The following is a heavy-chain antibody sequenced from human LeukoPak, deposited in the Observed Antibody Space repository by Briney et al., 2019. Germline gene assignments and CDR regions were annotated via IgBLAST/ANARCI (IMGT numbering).Heavy chain of an antibody. Sequence: SETLSLTCAIYGGSFSGYYWSWIRQPPGKGLEWIGEINHSGSTNYNPSLKSRVTISVDTSKNQFSLKLSSVTAADTAVYYCARSSYYYDSSGWGYYFDYWGQGTLVTVSS. V-gene: IGHV4-34*01. CDR2: INHSGST. D-gene: IGHD3-22*01. CDR1: GGSFSGYY. CDR3: ARSSYYYDSSGWGYYFDY. J-gene: IGHJ4*02.